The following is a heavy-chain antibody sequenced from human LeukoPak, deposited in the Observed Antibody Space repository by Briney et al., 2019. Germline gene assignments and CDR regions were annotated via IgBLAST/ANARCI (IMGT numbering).Heavy chain of an antibody. D-gene: IGHD5-18*01. CDR2: IKQDGSEK. J-gene: IGHJ4*02. CDR1: GFTFSSYW. Sequence: AGGSLRLSCAASGFTFSSYWMSWVRQAPGKGLEWVANIKQDGSEKYYVDSVKGRFTISRDNAKNSLYLQMNSLRAEDTAVYYCARDGDPYRYGFRATHPHDYWGQGTLVTVPS. V-gene: IGHV3-7*01. CDR3: ARDGDPYRYGFRATHPHDY.